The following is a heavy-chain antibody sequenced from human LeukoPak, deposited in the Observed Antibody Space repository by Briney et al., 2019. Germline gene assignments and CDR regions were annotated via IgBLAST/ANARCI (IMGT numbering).Heavy chain of an antibody. CDR3: ARDKAVASRPDY. J-gene: IGHJ4*02. Sequence: GGSLRLSCAASGFTFSSYSMNWVRQAPGKGLEWVSSISSSSSYIYYADSVKGRFTISRDNAKNSLYLQMNSLRVEDTAVYYCARDKAVASRPDYWGQGTLVTVSS. CDR2: ISSSSSYI. V-gene: IGHV3-21*01. D-gene: IGHD6-19*01. CDR1: GFTFSSYS.